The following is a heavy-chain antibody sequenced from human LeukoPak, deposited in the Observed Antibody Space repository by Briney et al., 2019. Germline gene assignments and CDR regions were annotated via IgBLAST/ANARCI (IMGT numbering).Heavy chain of an antibody. V-gene: IGHV1-18*01. J-gene: IGHJ6*03. Sequence: ASVKASCKASGYTFTSYGISWVRQAPGQGLEWMGWISAYNGNTNYAQKLQGRVTMTTDTSTSTAYMELRSLRSDDTAVYYCARGPYCGGDCSNYYYYYMDVWGKGTTVTVPS. CDR2: ISAYNGNT. D-gene: IGHD2-21*01. CDR1: GYTFTSYG. CDR3: ARGPYCGGDCSNYYYYYMDV.